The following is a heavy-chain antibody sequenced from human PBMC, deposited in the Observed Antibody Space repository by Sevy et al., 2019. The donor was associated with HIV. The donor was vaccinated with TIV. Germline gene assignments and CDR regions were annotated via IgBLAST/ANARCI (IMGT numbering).Heavy chain of an antibody. CDR1: GFTFSSYA. V-gene: IGHV3-23*01. CDR3: AKKSIVVVTNFDY. CDR2: ISGSGGST. J-gene: IGHJ4*02. Sequence: GGSLRLSCAASGFTFSSYAMSWVRQAPGKGLEWVSAISGSGGSTCYADSVKGRFTISRDNSKNTLYLQMNSLRAEDTAVYYCAKKSIVVVTNFDYWGQGTLVTVSS. D-gene: IGHD3-22*01.